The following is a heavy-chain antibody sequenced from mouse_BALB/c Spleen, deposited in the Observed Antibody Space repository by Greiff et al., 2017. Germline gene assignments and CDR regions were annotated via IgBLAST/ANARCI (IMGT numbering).Heavy chain of an antibody. J-gene: IGHJ4*01. Sequence: VKLMESGPGLVAPSQSLSITCTVSGFSLTSYGVHWVRQPPGKGLEWLGVIWAGGSTNYNSALMSRLSISKDNSKSQVFLKMNSLQTDDTAMYYCARDPPQLGLRAMDYWGQGTSVTVSS. CDR3: ARDPPQLGLRAMDY. CDR1: GFSLTSYG. D-gene: IGHD3-1*01. V-gene: IGHV2-9*02. CDR2: IWAGGST.